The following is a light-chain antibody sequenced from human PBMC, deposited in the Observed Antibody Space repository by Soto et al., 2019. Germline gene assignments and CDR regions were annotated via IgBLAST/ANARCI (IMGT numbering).Light chain of an antibody. CDR1: QTVSNN. CDR3: QQYNSWFPLT. V-gene: IGKV3-15*01. CDR2: VAS. Sequence: EILMTQSPATLSASPGERATLSCRASQTVSNNLAWYQQKPGQAPKLLIYVASTRATGIPSRFSGSGSGTEFNLTISSSQSEDFAVAYCQQYNSWFPLTFGQGTRLDIK. J-gene: IGKJ5*01.